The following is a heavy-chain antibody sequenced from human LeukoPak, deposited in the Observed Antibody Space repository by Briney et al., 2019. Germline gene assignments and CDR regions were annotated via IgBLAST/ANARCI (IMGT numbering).Heavy chain of an antibody. V-gene: IGHV4-39*07. D-gene: IGHD1-14*01. CDR3: ARAPEYGLYYFDY. J-gene: IGHJ4*01. Sequence: SETLSLTCTVSGGSISSRSYYWSWIRQPPGKGLEWIGEINHSGSTNYNPSLKSRVSISVDTSKNQFSLKLTSVTAADTAVYYCARAPEYGLYYFDYWGQGTLVTVSS. CDR1: GGSISSRSYY. CDR2: INHSGST.